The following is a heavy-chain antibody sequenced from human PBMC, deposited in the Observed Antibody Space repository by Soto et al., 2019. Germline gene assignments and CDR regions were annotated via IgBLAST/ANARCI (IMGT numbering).Heavy chain of an antibody. D-gene: IGHD6-13*01. J-gene: IGHJ5*02. Sequence: SETLSLTCTVSGASINDFYWSWIRQTPGKGLEWVGFMYYSETTKYNPSLKGRVNMSLDTSKNQVSLHLKSVTAADTAVYYCARANSSTWYKLEYKWFDPWGQGTQVTVS. CDR3: ARANSSTWYKLEYKWFDP. V-gene: IGHV4-59*01. CDR1: GASINDFY. CDR2: MYYSETT.